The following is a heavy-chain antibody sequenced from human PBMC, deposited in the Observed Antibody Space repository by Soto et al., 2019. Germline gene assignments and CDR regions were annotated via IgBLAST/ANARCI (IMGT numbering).Heavy chain of an antibody. CDR1: GYTFTSYG. CDR3: AKALSSGWFKSDAFDI. V-gene: IGHV1-18*01. J-gene: IGHJ3*02. CDR2: ISAYNGNT. D-gene: IGHD6-19*01. Sequence: ASVKVSCKASGYTFTSYGISWVRQAPGQGLEWMGWISAYNGNTNYAQKLQGRVTMTTDTSTSTAYMELRSLRSDDTAVYYCAKALSSGWFKSDAFDIWGQGTMVTVSS.